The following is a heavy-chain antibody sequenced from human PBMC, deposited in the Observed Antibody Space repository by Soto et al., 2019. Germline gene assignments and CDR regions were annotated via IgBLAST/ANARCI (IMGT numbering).Heavy chain of an antibody. CDR3: ARDSGIQLWLQGYFDY. CDR2: IDPSGGST. Sequence: ASVKVSCKASGYTFTSYYMHCARQAPGQGLEWMGIIDPSGGSTSYAQRFQGRVTMTRDTSTSTVYMELSSLRSEDTAVYYCARDSGIQLWLQGYFDYWGQGTLVTVSS. V-gene: IGHV1-46*01. J-gene: IGHJ4*02. CDR1: GYTFTSYY. D-gene: IGHD5-18*01.